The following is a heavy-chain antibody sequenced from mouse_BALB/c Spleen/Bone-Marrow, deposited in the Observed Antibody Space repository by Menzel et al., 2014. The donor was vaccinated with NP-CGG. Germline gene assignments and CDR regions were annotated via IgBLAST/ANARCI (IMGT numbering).Heavy chain of an antibody. CDR2: IGPANGNT. D-gene: IGHD2-10*01. CDR1: GFNIKDTY. V-gene: IGHV14-3*02. CDR3: ASSAYS. Sequence: LQQSGAELVKPGASVKLSCTASGFNIKDTYMHWVKQRPEQGLEWIGRIGPANGNTKYDPKFQGKATITADTSSNTAYLQLSSLTSEDTAVYYCASSAYSWGQGTLVTVSA. J-gene: IGHJ3*01.